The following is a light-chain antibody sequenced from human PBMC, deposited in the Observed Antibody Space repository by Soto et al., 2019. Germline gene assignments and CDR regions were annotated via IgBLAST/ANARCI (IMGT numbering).Light chain of an antibody. CDR3: CSYAGSSTHVV. CDR2: EVS. CDR1: SSDVGSYNL. V-gene: IGLV2-23*02. J-gene: IGLJ2*01. Sequence: QSALTQPASVSGSPGQSITISCTGTSSDVGSYNLVSWYQQHPDKAPKLMIYEVSKRPSGVSNLFSGSKSGNTASLTISGLQAEDEADYYCCSYAGSSTHVVFGGGTKLTVL.